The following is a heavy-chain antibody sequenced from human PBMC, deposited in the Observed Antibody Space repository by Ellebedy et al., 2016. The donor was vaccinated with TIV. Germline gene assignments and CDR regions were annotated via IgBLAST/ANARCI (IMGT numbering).Heavy chain of an antibody. CDR2: VYHSGTT. J-gene: IGHJ4*02. Sequence: MPSETLSLTFAVSGASISSNNWWPWVRQAPGRGLEWIGEVYHSGTTYYNPSLKSRVTVSVDTSKNQFSLKLTSFTAADTAMYYCARDRDVTSRGILDYWGQGILVTVSS. CDR3: ARDRDVTSRGILDY. D-gene: IGHD5-24*01. CDR1: GASISSNNW. V-gene: IGHV4-4*02.